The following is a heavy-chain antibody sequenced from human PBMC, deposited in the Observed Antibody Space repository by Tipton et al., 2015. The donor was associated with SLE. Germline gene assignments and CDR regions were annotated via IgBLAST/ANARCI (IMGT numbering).Heavy chain of an antibody. CDR2: ISYDGSNK. Sequence: QVQLVQSGGGVVQPGRSLRLSCAASGFTFSSYAMHWVRQAPGKGLEWVAVISYDGSNKYYADSVKGRFTISRDNSKNTLYLQMNSLRAEDTAVYYCARGAGSGGSSHSVFDYWGQGTLVTVSS. CDR1: GFTFSSYA. J-gene: IGHJ4*02. D-gene: IGHD2-15*01. V-gene: IGHV3-30*04. CDR3: ARGAGSGGSSHSVFDY.